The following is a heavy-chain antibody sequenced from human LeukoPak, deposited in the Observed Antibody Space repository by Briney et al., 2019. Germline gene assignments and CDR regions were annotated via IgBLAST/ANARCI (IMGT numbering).Heavy chain of an antibody. CDR3: TRERRGSYYAFES. CDR1: GFSVSDYS. V-gene: IGHV3-11*05. Sequence: MSGGSLRLSCAASGFSVSDYSISWIRQSPGKGPEWISHVMSGRGSTNYADSVKGRFTISRDNAKNSVALQLDGLRADDTAVYFCTRERRGSYYAFESWGQGTLVTVSS. CDR2: VMSGRGST. J-gene: IGHJ4*02. D-gene: IGHD3-16*01.